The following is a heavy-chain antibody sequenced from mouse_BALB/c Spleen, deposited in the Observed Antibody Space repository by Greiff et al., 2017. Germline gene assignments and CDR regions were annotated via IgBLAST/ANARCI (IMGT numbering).Heavy chain of an antibody. V-gene: IGHV3-2*02. J-gene: IGHJ2*01. Sequence: EVMLVESGPGLVKPSQSLSLTCTVTGYSITSDYAWNWIRQFPGNKLEWMGYISYSGSTSYNPSLKSRISITRDTSKNQFFLQLNSVTTEDTATYYCARGNFDYWGQGTTLTVSS. CDR2: ISYSGST. CDR3: ARGNFDY. CDR1: GYSITSDYA.